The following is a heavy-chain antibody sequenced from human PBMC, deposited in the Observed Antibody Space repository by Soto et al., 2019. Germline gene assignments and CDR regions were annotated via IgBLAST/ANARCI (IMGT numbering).Heavy chain of an antibody. CDR2: ISAYNGNT. V-gene: IGHV1-18*01. CDR1: GYTFTSYG. D-gene: IGHD6-13*01. CDR3: ASINPGKISYYYYGMDV. Sequence: QVQLVQSGAEVKKPGASVKVSCKASGYTFTSYGISWVRQAPGQGLEWMGWISAYNGNTNYAQKLQGRVTMTTDTSTSTAYMELRSLGSDDTAVYYCASINPGKISYYYYGMDVWGQGTTVTVSS. J-gene: IGHJ6*02.